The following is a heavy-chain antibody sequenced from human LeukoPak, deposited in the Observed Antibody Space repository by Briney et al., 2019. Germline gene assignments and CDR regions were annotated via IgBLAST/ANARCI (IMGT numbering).Heavy chain of an antibody. V-gene: IGHV3-23*01. CDR2: ISSSGGTT. Sequence: PGGSLRLSCAASGFTFRKFALRWVRQAPGKGLEWVSSISSSGGTTYYADSVKGRLTISRDNSNNMVYVQMNSLRADDSAIYFWARGNEYFQYWGQGTLVTVS. CDR3: ARGNEYFQY. CDR1: GFTFRKFA. J-gene: IGHJ1*01.